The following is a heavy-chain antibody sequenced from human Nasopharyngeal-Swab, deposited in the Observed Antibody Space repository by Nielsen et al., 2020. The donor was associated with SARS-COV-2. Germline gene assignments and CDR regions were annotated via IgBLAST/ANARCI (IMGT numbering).Heavy chain of an antibody. CDR2: INSDGSST. V-gene: IGHV3-74*01. CDR1: GFTFSSYW. J-gene: IGHJ4*02. Sequence: GESLKISCAASGFTFSSYWMHWVRQAPGKGLMWVSRINSDGSSTTYADSVKGRFTISRDNAKNTLYLQMNSLRAEDTAVYYCARAGNGDYVPPDYLGQGTLVTVSS. CDR3: ARAGNGDYVPPDY. D-gene: IGHD4-17*01.